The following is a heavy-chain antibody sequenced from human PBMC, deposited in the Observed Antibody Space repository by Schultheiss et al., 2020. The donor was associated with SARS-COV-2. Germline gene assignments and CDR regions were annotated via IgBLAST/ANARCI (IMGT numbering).Heavy chain of an antibody. D-gene: IGHD2-2*02. CDR1: GFTFSSYA. CDR2: IGTAGDT. V-gene: IGHV3-13*01. CDR3: ARDGGYCSSTSCYTGYYYGMDV. Sequence: GGSLRLSCAASGFTFSSYAMSWVRQAPGKGLEWVSAIGTAGDTYYPGSVKGRFTISRENAKNSLYLQMNSLRAEDTAVYYCARDGGYCSSTSCYTGYYYGMDVWGQGTTVTVSS. J-gene: IGHJ6*02.